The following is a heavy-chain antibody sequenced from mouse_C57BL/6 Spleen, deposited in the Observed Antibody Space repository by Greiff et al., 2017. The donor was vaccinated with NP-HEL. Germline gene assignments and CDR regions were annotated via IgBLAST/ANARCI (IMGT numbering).Heavy chain of an antibody. CDR1: GYTFTSYW. CDR3: ARGRMRLRKDYYYAMDY. V-gene: IGHV1-69*01. D-gene: IGHD2-4*01. CDR2: IDPSDSYT. J-gene: IGHJ4*01. Sequence: VQLQQSGAELVMPGASVKLSCKASGYTFTSYWMHWVKQRPGQGLEWIGEIDPSDSYTNYNQKFKGKSTLTVDKSSSTAYMQLSSLTSEDSAVYYCARGRMRLRKDYYYAMDYWGQGTSVTVSS.